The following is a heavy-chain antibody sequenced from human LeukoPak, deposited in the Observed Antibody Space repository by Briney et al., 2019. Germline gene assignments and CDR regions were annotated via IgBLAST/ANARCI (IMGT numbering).Heavy chain of an antibody. V-gene: IGHV3-53*01. J-gene: IGHJ4*02. D-gene: IGHD5-18*01. CDR1: GFAASSNY. Sequence: GGSLRLSCEASGFAASSNYMSWVRQAPGRGLEWVSVIYTVGNTCYAESVKCRFTISRDNSKNTLYLQMNSLRAEDTAVYYCARGYSYGYFDYWGQGTLVTVSS. CDR3: ARGYSYGYFDY. CDR2: IYTVGNT.